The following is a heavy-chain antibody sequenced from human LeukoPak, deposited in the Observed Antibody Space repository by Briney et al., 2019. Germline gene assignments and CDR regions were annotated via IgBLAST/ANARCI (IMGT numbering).Heavy chain of an antibody. Sequence: PSQTLSLTCTVSGGSISSGDYYWTWIRQPAGKGLEWIGRIHTSGSTNYNPFLKSRVTISVDTSKNQFSLKLSSVTAADTAVYYCARGTYYTFYLDYWNQGTLVTVSS. CDR3: ARGTYYTFYLDY. CDR2: IHTSGST. CDR1: GGSISSGDYY. J-gene: IGHJ4*02. D-gene: IGHD2/OR15-2a*01. V-gene: IGHV4-61*02.